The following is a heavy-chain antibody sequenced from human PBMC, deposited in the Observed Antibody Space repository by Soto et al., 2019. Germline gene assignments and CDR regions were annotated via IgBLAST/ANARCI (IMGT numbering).Heavy chain of an antibody. J-gene: IGHJ5*02. CDR1: AYTFTSYD. Sequence: QVQLVQSGAEVKKPGASVKVSCKASAYTFTSYDINWVRQATGQGLEWMGWMNPNSGNTGYAQKFQGRVTMTRNTSINPAYMELSSLRSDDTAVYYCARESLYCTSTSCSHNWFDPWGQGTLVTVSS. V-gene: IGHV1-8*01. CDR2: MNPNSGNT. CDR3: ARESLYCTSTSCSHNWFDP. D-gene: IGHD2-2*01.